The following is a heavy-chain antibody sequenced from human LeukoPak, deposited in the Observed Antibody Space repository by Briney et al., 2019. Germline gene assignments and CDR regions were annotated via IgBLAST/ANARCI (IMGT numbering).Heavy chain of an antibody. CDR1: GFTFSSHV. V-gene: IGHV3-23*01. CDR2: ISDSGGST. Sequence: PGGSLRLSCVASGFTFSSHVMSWVRQAPGKGLEWVSVISDSGGSTYYADSVKGRFTISRDNSKNTLYLQMNSLRAEDTAVYYCAKENYYDSSGYFDYWGQGTLVTVSS. D-gene: IGHD3-22*01. J-gene: IGHJ4*02. CDR3: AKENYYDSSGYFDY.